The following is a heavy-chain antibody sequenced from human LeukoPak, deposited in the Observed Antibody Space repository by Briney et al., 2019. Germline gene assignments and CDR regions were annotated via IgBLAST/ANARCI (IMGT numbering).Heavy chain of an antibody. J-gene: IGHJ4*02. CDR3: ARDEVTHKGGYFDY. V-gene: IGHV3-66*01. Sequence: GGSLRLSCAASGFAFSTYGFNWVRQAPGKGLEWVSIIYSGGSTHYADSVKGIFTISRDISKNTVYLQMNNLRAEDTAVYYCARDEVTHKGGYFDYWGQGTLVTVSS. CDR2: IYSGGST. CDR1: GFAFSTYG. D-gene: IGHD2-21*02.